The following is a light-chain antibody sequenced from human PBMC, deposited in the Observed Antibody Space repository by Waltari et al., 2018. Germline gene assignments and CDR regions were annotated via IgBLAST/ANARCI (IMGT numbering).Light chain of an antibody. Sequence: DIQMTQSPSTLSASVGDRVTITCRASQSISSWLAWYQQKPGKAPKRLIYKASSLESGVPSRFSGSGSGTEFTLTISSLQPDDFATYYCQHHHTFGQGTKLEIK. CDR3: QHHHT. CDR1: QSISSW. J-gene: IGKJ2*01. V-gene: IGKV1-5*03. CDR2: KAS.